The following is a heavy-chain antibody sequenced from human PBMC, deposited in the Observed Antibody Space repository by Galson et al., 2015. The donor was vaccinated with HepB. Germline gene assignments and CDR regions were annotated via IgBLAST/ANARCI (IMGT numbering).Heavy chain of an antibody. CDR3: TRDGGYGDWGY. J-gene: IGHJ4*02. CDR1: GFTFSSYS. CDR2: ISSSSSYI. D-gene: IGHD4-17*01. Sequence: SLRLSCAASGFTFSSYSMNWVRQAPGKGLEWVSSISSSSSYIYYADSVKGRFTISRDNAKNSLYLQMHSLRDDDTAVYYCTRDGGYGDWGYWGQGTLVSVSS. V-gene: IGHV3-21*01.